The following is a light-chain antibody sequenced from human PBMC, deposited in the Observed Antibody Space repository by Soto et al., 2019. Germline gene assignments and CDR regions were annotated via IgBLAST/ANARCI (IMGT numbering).Light chain of an antibody. Sequence: QSVLTQPASVSGSPGQSITISCSGTSSDTGAYDHVAWFQQFPGKTPKLMIYSVSNRPSGVSYRFSGSKSGNTASLTISGLQAEDEADYYCISYTVFQPAELYVFGTGTKVTVL. CDR2: SVS. J-gene: IGLJ1*01. CDR1: SSDTGAYDH. CDR3: ISYTVFQPAELYV. V-gene: IGLV2-14*03.